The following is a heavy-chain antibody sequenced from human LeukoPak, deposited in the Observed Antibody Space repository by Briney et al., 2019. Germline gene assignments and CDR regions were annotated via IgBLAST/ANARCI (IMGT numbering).Heavy chain of an antibody. CDR1: GYTFTNYG. D-gene: IGHD1-14*01. V-gene: IGHV1-18*01. Sequence: ASVKVSCKTSGYTFTNYGNSWVRQAPGQGLEWMGWISAYNGNTHYAQMLQDRVTMTTDTSTSTAYMELRSLRSDDTAMYYCARDIKRSRARWENLGFDPWGQGTLVTVSS. J-gene: IGHJ5*02. CDR2: ISAYNGNT. CDR3: ARDIKRSRARWENLGFDP.